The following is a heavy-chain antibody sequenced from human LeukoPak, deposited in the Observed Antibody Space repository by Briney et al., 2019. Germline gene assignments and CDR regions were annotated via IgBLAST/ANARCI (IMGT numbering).Heavy chain of an antibody. CDR1: GFTVSSNY. CDR2: IYSGGGT. Sequence: GGSLRLSCAASGFTVSSNYISWVRQAAGKGLEWVSVIYSGGGTNYADSVKGRFTISRDNSKNTLYLQMNSLRAEDTAVYYCASPYYYASGSFDVWGQGTLVTVSS. CDR3: ASPYYYASGSFDV. V-gene: IGHV3-53*01. J-gene: IGHJ4*02. D-gene: IGHD3-10*01.